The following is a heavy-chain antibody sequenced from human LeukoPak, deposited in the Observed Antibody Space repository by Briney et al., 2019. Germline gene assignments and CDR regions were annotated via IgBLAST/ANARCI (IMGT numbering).Heavy chain of an antibody. Sequence: GGSLRLSCAASGFTFSSYSMNWVRQAPGKGLEWVSCISSSGGTIYYADSVKGRFTISRDNAKNSLYLQMNSLRAEDTAVYYCARTYSSSWYDAFDIWGQGTMVTVSS. CDR2: ISSSGGTI. V-gene: IGHV3-48*04. D-gene: IGHD6-13*01. CDR1: GFTFSSYS. CDR3: ARTYSSSWYDAFDI. J-gene: IGHJ3*02.